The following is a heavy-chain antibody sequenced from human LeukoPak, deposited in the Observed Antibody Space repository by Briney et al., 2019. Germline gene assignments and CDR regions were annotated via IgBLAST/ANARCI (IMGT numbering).Heavy chain of an antibody. V-gene: IGHV3-23*01. Sequence: GGSLRLSCAASGLQFNNHAMSWVRQAPGKGLEWVSGINGNGASTYYSDSVKGRFTISRDNSKNTLYLQMSSLRAEDTAIYYCAKDQGYSYYYLDYWGQGTLVTVSS. J-gene: IGHJ4*02. CDR3: AKDQGYSYYYLDY. CDR1: GLQFNNHA. D-gene: IGHD5-18*01. CDR2: INGNGAST.